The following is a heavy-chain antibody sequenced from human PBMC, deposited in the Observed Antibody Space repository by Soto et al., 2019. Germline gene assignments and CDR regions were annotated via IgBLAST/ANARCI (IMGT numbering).Heavy chain of an antibody. CDR1: GGSISSGGYY. D-gene: IGHD5-12*01. CDR2: IYYSGST. V-gene: IGHV4-31*03. Sequence: TLSLTCTVSGGSISSGGYYWSWIRQHPGKGLEWIGYIYYSGSTYYNPSLKSRVTISVDTSKNQFSLKLSSVTAADTAVYYCARVFLYSGYDIENWFDPWGQGTLVTVSS. J-gene: IGHJ5*02. CDR3: ARVFLYSGYDIENWFDP.